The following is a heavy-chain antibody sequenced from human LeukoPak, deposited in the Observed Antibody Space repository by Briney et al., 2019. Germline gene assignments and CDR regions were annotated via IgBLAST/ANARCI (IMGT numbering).Heavy chain of an antibody. CDR3: ARDLLGDCSSTSCPS. D-gene: IGHD2-2*01. Sequence: GGSLRLSCAASGFTFSSYSMNWVRQAPGKGLEWVSSISSSSSYIYYADSVKGRFTISRDNAKNSLYLQMNSLRAEDTAVYYCARDLLGDCSSTSCPSWGQGTLVTVSS. V-gene: IGHV3-21*01. CDR2: ISSSSSYI. J-gene: IGHJ4*02. CDR1: GFTFSSYS.